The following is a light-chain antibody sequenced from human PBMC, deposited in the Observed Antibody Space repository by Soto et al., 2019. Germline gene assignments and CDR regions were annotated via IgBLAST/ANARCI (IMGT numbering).Light chain of an antibody. Sequence: QSVLTQPPSVSGAPGQRVTISCTGSSSNIGAGYDVHWYQQLPGTAPKLLIYGNNNRPSGVPDRFSGSKSGTSASLAITGLQAEDEADYYCQSYESILGNVFGTGTKVTVL. J-gene: IGLJ1*01. V-gene: IGLV1-40*01. CDR3: QSYESILGNV. CDR1: SSNIGAGYD. CDR2: GNN.